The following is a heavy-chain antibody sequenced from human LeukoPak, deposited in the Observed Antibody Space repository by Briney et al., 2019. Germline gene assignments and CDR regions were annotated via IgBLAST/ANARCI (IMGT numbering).Heavy chain of an antibody. CDR1: GFTFSNE. Sequence: GGSLRLSCAASGFTFSNEMNWVRQAPGKGLEWVSYISSSGTPIHYADSVKGRFTISRDNSKNTLYLQMNSLRAEDTAVYYCAKSLFVVVPAAMFDFDYWGQGTLVTVSS. J-gene: IGHJ4*02. V-gene: IGHV3-48*03. CDR2: ISSSGTPI. D-gene: IGHD2-2*01. CDR3: AKSLFVVVPAAMFDFDY.